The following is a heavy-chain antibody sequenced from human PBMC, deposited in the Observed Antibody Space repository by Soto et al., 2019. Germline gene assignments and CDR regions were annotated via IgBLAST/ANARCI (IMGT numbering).Heavy chain of an antibody. D-gene: IGHD1-1*01. Sequence: QVQLVQSGAEVKKPGASVKVSCKASGYTFTSYDINWVRQATGQGLEWMGWMNPNSGNTGYAQKFQGRVTMTRNTSICTANMALSSLRSEDTAMYYCARERTATTSMDVWGQGTTVTVSS. V-gene: IGHV1-8*01. CDR1: GYTFTSYD. CDR2: MNPNSGNT. CDR3: ARERTATTSMDV. J-gene: IGHJ6*02.